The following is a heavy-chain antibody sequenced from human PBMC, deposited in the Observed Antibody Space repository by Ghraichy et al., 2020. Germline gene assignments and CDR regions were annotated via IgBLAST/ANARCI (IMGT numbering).Heavy chain of an antibody. V-gene: IGHV3-7*01. J-gene: IGHJ4*02. CDR1: GFIFSNYW. Sequence: GGSLRLSCAASGFIFSNYWMTWVRQAPGKGLEYVANIKQDGSQTYYVDSVKGRFTISRDNANNSLYLQMNSLRDEDTAVYYCARDKVPGAMTQYYFDSWGQGTLVTVSS. D-gene: IGHD2-2*01. CDR2: IKQDGSQT. CDR3: ARDKVPGAMTQYYFDS.